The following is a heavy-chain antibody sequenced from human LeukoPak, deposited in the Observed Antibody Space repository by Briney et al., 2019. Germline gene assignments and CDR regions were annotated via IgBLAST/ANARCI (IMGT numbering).Heavy chain of an antibody. D-gene: IGHD2-2*01. V-gene: IGHV1-18*01. CDR3: ARDIVVVPAARARGPGMDV. CDR2: ISAYNGNT. J-gene: IGHJ6*02. Sequence: ASVKVSCKASGYTFTSYGISWVRQAPGQGLEWMGWISAYNGNTNYAQKLQGRVTMTTGTSTSTAYMELRSLRSDDTAVYYCARDIVVVPAARARGPGMDVWGQGTTVTVSS. CDR1: GYTFTSYG.